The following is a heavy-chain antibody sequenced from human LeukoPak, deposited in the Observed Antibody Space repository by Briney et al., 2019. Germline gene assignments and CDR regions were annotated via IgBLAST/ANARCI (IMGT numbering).Heavy chain of an antibody. V-gene: IGHV4-31*03. J-gene: IGHJ4*02. Sequence: SQTLSPTCTVSGGSISSGGYYWSWIRQHPGKGLEWIGYIYYSGSTYYNPSLKSRVTIPVDTSKNQFSLKLSSVTAADTAVYYCARAGDYYDSSGYPYYFDYWGQGTLVTVSS. CDR2: IYYSGST. CDR3: ARAGDYYDSSGYPYYFDY. D-gene: IGHD3-22*01. CDR1: GGSISSGGYY.